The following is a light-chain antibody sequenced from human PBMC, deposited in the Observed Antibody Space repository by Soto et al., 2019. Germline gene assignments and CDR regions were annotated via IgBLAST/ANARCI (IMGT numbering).Light chain of an antibody. CDR1: SSDVGGYNY. J-gene: IGLJ3*02. CDR3: TSFTNSSPGV. Sequence: QSALTQPASVSGSPGQSITISCTGTSSDVGGYNYVSWFQQHPGKVPKLMIYEVSHRPSGVSDRFSGSKSGSTASLTISGLQAEDEADYYCTSFTNSSPGVFGGGTQLTVL. V-gene: IGLV2-14*01. CDR2: EVS.